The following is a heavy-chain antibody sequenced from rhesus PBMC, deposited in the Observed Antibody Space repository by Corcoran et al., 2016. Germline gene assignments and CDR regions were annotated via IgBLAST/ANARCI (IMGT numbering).Heavy chain of an antibody. J-gene: IGHJ4*01. CDR1: CGSITSCS. Sequence: QLQLQESGPGMVKPSETLTVTCAVYCGSITSCSWSWIRQAPGTGREGIGYSDGRGISTNYKPSLNSRATLSVDTSKNQLSRKLSSVTAEDTAVYYCASDWKEGNTVFDYWGQGVLVTVSS. D-gene: IGHD5-42*01. CDR2: SDGRGIST. V-gene: IGHV4-169*02. CDR3: ASDWKEGNTVFDY.